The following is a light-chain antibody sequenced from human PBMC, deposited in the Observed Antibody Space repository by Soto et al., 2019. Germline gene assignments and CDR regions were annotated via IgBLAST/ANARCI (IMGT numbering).Light chain of an antibody. V-gene: IGLV1-47*02. CDR2: FNN. J-gene: IGLJ2*01. CDR1: SSNIGSNY. CDR3: AAWDDSLSGVV. Sequence: QSVLTQPPSASGTPGQRVTISCSGSSSNIGSNYVYWYQQLPGTAPKLLIYFNNQRPSGVPDRFSGSKSGTSASLAISGLRSEDEADYYCAAWDDSLSGVVFGGGTKLTVL.